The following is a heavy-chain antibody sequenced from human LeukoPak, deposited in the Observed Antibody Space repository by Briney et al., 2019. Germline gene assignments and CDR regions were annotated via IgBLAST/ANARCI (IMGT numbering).Heavy chain of an antibody. Sequence: PAASVKVSCKASGYTFTSYDINWVRQATGQGLEWMGWISAYNGNTNYAQKLQGRVTMTTDTSTSTAYMELRSLRSDDTAVYYCARGYDFWSAYDYWGQGTLVTVSS. D-gene: IGHD3-3*01. V-gene: IGHV1-18*01. CDR3: ARGYDFWSAYDY. CDR2: ISAYNGNT. J-gene: IGHJ4*02. CDR1: GYTFTSYD.